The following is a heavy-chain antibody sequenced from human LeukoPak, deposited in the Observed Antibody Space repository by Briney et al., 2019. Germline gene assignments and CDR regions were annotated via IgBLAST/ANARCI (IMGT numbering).Heavy chain of an antibody. V-gene: IGHV1-18*01. CDR2: ISAYNGNT. CDR1: GYTFTSYG. D-gene: IGHD2-2*02. Sequence: GASVKVSCKASGYTFTSYGISWVRQAPGQGLEWMGWISAYNGNTNYAQKLQGRVTMTTDTSTSTAYMELRSLRSDDTAVYYCARGSSCRTSCYRDFDYWGQGTLVTVSS. CDR3: ARGSSCRTSCYRDFDY. J-gene: IGHJ4*02.